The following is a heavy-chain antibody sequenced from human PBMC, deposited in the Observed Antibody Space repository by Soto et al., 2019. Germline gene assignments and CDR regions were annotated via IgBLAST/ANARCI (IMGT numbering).Heavy chain of an antibody. J-gene: IGHJ4*02. Sequence: GASVKVSCKASGYTFTSYGISWVRQAPGQGLEWMGWISAYNGNTNYAQKLQGRVTMTTDTSTSTAYMELRSLRSDDTAVYYCARDRAFRNVDTAMVISLDYWGQGTLVTVSS. D-gene: IGHD5-18*01. V-gene: IGHV1-18*01. CDR3: ARDRAFRNVDTAMVISLDY. CDR2: ISAYNGNT. CDR1: GYTFTSYG.